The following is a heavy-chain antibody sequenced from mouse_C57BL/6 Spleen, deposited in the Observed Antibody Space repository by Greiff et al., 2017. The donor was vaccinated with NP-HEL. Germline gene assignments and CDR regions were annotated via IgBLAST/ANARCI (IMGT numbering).Heavy chain of an antibody. CDR2: IDPSDSYT. CDR1: GYTFTSYW. Sequence: QVQLKQSGAELVKPGASVKLSCKASGYTFTSYWMQWVKQRPGQGLEWIGEIDPSDSYTNYNQKFKGKATLTVDTSSSTAYMQLSSLTSEDSAVYYCARYKTGRYFDVWGTGTTVTVSS. CDR3: ARYKTGRYFDV. V-gene: IGHV1-50*01. J-gene: IGHJ1*03.